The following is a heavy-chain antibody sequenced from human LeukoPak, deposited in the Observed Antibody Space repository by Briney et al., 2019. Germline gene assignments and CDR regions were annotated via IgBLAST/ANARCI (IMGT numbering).Heavy chain of an antibody. Sequence: GGSLRLSCAASGFTVNSNSMSWVRRATGKGLECVAAIYSDDSTYYPDSVKGRFSISRDNSKNTLYLQMSSLRAEDTAIYYCVGRPYYYYGMDVWGQGTTVTVSS. CDR3: VGRPYYYYGMDV. V-gene: IGHV3-53*01. CDR2: IYSDDST. CDR1: GFTVNSNS. J-gene: IGHJ6*02.